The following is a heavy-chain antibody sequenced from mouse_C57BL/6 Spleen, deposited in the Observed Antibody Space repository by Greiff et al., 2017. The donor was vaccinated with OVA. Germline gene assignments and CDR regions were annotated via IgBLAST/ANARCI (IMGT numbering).Heavy chain of an antibody. CDR1: GFTFSDYG. CDR3: ARPYYDYDVVFAY. CDR2: ISSGSSTI. D-gene: IGHD2-4*01. J-gene: IGHJ3*01. V-gene: IGHV5-17*01. Sequence: EVKVVESGGGLVKPGGSLKLSCEASGFTFSDYGMHWVRQAPEKGLEWVAYISSGSSTIYYADTVKGRFTISRDNAKNTLFLQMTSLRSEDTAMYYCARPYYDYDVVFAYWGQGTLVTVSA.